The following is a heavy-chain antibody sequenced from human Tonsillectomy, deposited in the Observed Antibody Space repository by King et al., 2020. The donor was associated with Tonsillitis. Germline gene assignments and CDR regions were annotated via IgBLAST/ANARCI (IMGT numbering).Heavy chain of an antibody. D-gene: IGHD6-6*01. CDR2: ISETSSHI. CDR1: GSTFSTSN. J-gene: IGHJ4*01. V-gene: IGHV3-48*02. CDR3: ATDXGXXIRSSAVVY. Sequence: VQLVESGGGLVQPGGSLRLSCAASGSTFSTSNMNWVRQAPGKGLEWISYISETSSHIYYADSVQGRFTIPRDNAKDSLFLQMNSLRDEDTAVYYCATDXGXXIRSSAVVYWGXXTLVTVSS.